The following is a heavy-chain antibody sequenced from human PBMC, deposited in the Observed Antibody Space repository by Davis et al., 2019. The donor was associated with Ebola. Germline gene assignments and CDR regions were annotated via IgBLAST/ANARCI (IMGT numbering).Heavy chain of an antibody. D-gene: IGHD3-3*01. V-gene: IGHV3-30-3*01. CDR1: GFTLSSYE. CDR3: ASLEGYDFWSGYGNGMDV. CDR2: ISYDGSNK. Sequence: GGSLRLSCAASGFTLSSYEMNWVRQAPGKGLEWVAVISYDGSNKYYADSVKGRFTISRDNSKNTLYLQMNSLRAEDTAVYYCASLEGYDFWSGYGNGMDVWGQGTTVTVSS. J-gene: IGHJ6*02.